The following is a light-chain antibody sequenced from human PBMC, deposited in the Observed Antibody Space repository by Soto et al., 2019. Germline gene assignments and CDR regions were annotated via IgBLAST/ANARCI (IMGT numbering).Light chain of an antibody. CDR2: KAS. CDR1: QSISSW. Sequence: IQMTQSPSTLSECVGDRVTITCRASQSISSWLAWYQQKPGKAPKLLIYKASSLESGVPSRFSGSGSGTEFTLTISSLQPDDIATYYCQQYSHLITFGQGTRLEIK. V-gene: IGKV1-5*03. J-gene: IGKJ5*01. CDR3: QQYSHLIT.